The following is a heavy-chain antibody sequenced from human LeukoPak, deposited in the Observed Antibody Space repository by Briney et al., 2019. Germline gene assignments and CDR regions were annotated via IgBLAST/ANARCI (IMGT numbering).Heavy chain of an antibody. V-gene: IGHV3-21*01. J-gene: IGHJ6*02. CDR3: ARKGNYDILTGPNGMDV. Sequence: PGGSLRLSCAASGFTFSSYAMSWVRQAPGKGLEWVSSISSSSSYIYYADSVKGRFTISRDNAKNSLYLQMNNLRAEDTAAYYCARKGNYDILTGPNGMDVWGQGTTVTVSS. CDR2: ISSSSSYI. CDR1: GFTFSSYA. D-gene: IGHD3-9*01.